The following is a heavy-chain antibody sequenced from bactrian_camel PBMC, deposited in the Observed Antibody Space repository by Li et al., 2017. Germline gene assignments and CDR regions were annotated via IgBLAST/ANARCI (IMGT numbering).Heavy chain of an antibody. V-gene: IGHV3S31*01. CDR2: IPTRGSSP. D-gene: IGHD2*01. J-gene: IGHJ4*01. Sequence: DVQLVESGGGSVQAGGFLRLSCAASGVVVSRLCMAWFRQRPGKEREAVAAIPTRGSSPSYADSAKGRFTISKDNAKNTLDLQMNSLKPEDTAMYYCAANFGPYCSGPYLARRANFLGQGTQVTVS. CDR1: GVVVSRLC.